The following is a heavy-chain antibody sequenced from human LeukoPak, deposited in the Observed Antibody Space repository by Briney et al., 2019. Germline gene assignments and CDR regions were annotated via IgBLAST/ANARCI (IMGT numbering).Heavy chain of an antibody. D-gene: IGHD4-17*01. V-gene: IGHV4-4*07. CDR1: GGSISSYY. J-gene: IGHJ4*02. CDR3: VRVNRPTYGDYDYFDY. Sequence: PSETLSLTCTVSGGSISSYYWSWIRQPAGKGLEWIGRIYTSGSTNYNPSLKSRVTMSVDTSKNQFPLKLSSVTAADTAVYYCVRVNRPTYGDYDYFDYWGQGTLVTVSS. CDR2: IYTSGST.